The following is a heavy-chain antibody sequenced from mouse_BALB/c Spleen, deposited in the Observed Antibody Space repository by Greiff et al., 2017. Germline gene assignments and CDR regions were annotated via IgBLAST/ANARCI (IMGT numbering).Heavy chain of an antibody. Sequence: VQLQQSGPELVKPGASVKMSCKASGYTFTSYVMHWVKQKPGQGLEWIGYINPYNDGTKYNEKFKGKATLTSDKSSSTAYMELSSLTSEDSAVYYCARVYDYDDGYAMDYWGQGTSVTVSS. CDR1: GYTFTSYV. D-gene: IGHD2-4*01. CDR2: INPYNDGT. J-gene: IGHJ4*01. CDR3: ARVYDYDDGYAMDY. V-gene: IGHV1-14*01.